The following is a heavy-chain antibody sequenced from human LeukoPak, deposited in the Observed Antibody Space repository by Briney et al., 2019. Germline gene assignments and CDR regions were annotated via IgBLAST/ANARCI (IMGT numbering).Heavy chain of an antibody. D-gene: IGHD3/OR15-3a*01. CDR2: IYTSGST. CDR3: ARQTGSGLFILP. CDR1: GACISSGSYY. V-gene: IGHV4-61*02. J-gene: IGHJ4*02. Sequence: PSETLSLTCTVSGACISSGSYYWSWIRQPAGKGLEWIGRIYTSGSTNYNPSLKSRVTISVDTSKNQFSLKLSSVTAADTAVYYCARQTGSGLFILPGGQGTLVTVSS.